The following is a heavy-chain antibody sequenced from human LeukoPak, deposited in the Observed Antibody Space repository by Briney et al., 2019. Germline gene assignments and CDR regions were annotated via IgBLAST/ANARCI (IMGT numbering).Heavy chain of an antibody. J-gene: IGHJ4*02. CDR2: ISYDGSDK. CDR1: GFTFSNYA. CDR3: ARGAYSSSWLNFDY. V-gene: IGHV3-30*04. Sequence: PGGSLRLSCAASGFTFSNYAMHWVRQAPGKGLEGVALISYDGSDKYYADSVKGRFTISRDNSKNTLYLQMNSLRAEDTAVYYCARGAYSSSWLNFDYWGQGTLVTVSS. D-gene: IGHD6-13*01.